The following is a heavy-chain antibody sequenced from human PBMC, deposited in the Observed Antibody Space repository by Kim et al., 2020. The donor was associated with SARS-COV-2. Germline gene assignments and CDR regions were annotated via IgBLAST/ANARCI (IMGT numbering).Heavy chain of an antibody. Sequence: SETLSLTCAVYGGSFSGYYWSWIRQPPGKGLEWIGEINHSGSTNYNPSLKSRVTISVDTSKNQFSLKLSSVTAADTAVYYCAREGAAAAGSGRTTIFGYYYYGMDVWGQGTTVTVSS. V-gene: IGHV4-34*01. CDR1: GGSFSGYY. D-gene: IGHD6-13*01. CDR2: INHSGST. J-gene: IGHJ6*02. CDR3: AREGAAAAGSGRTTIFGYYYYGMDV.